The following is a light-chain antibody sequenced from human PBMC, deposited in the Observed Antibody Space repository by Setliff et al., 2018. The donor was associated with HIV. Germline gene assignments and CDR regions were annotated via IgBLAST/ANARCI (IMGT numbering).Light chain of an antibody. CDR1: SSDVGGYDY. V-gene: IGLV2-11*01. CDR3: CSYAASQPSYV. J-gene: IGLJ1*01. Sequence: QSALAQPRSVSGSPGQSVTISCTGTSSDVGGYDYVSWFQQPPGKAPLLIIYDVTKRPSGVPDRFSGSRSGNTASLTISGLQADDEASYYCCSYAASQPSYVFGTGTKVTVL. CDR2: DVT.